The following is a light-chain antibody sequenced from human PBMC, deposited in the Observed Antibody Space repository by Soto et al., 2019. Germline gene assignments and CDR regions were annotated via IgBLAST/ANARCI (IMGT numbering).Light chain of an antibody. V-gene: IGLV1-40*01. CDR1: NSNIGAGYD. J-gene: IGLJ3*02. CDR3: QSYDSSLSGWL. CDR2: GNS. Sequence: QSVLTQPPSVSGAQGQRVTISCTGYNSNIGAGYDVHWYQQIPGTAPKLLIYGNSNRPSGVPDRFSASKSGTSASLAITGLLAEDEDDYYCQSYDSSLSGWLFGGGTKLTVL.